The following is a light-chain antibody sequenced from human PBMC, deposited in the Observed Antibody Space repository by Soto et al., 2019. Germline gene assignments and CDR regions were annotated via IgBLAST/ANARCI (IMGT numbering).Light chain of an antibody. CDR1: QSVSGD. J-gene: IGKJ1*01. CDR3: QQYGSSPWT. CDR2: GAS. Sequence: EIVMTQSPATLSLSPGERATLSCRASQSVSGDLAWYQQKPGQPPRLLIYGASSRATGIPDRFSGSGSGTDFTLTISRLEPEDFAVYYCQQYGSSPWTFGQGTKV. V-gene: IGKV3-20*01.